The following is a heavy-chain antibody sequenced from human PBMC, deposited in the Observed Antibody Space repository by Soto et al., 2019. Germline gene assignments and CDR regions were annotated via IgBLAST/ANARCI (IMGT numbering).Heavy chain of an antibody. D-gene: IGHD3-10*01. CDR1: GYIFNSYY. CDR2: INPFDGSR. V-gene: IGHV1-46*02. Sequence: ASLKVSCKASGYIFNSYYIHWVRQAPGQGLEWMGWINPFDGSRMFAQSFQGRVTMTRDTSTSTVYMEVSSLRSEDTAVYYCSRVDPGETSPFDHWGQGTLVTVS. CDR3: SRVDPGETSPFDH. J-gene: IGHJ4*02.